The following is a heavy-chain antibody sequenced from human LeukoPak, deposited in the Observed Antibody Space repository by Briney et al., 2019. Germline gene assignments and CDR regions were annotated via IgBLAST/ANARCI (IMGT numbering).Heavy chain of an antibody. Sequence: SETLSLTCTVSGGSISSSSYYWGWIRQPPGKGLEWIGSICYSGSTYYNPSLKSRVTISVDTSKNQFSLKLSSVTAADTAVYYCARRGGSYYSGAFDIWGQGTMVTVSS. CDR1: GGSISSSSYY. V-gene: IGHV4-39*01. D-gene: IGHD1-26*01. J-gene: IGHJ3*02. CDR2: ICYSGST. CDR3: ARRGGSYYSGAFDI.